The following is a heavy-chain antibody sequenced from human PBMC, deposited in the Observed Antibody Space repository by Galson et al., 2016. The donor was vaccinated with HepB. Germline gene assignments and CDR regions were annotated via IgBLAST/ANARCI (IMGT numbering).Heavy chain of an antibody. Sequence: QSGAEVKKPGESLKISCKGSGYSFTSNWIGWVRQMPGKGLEWMGIIYPGDSDTGYSPSFQGQVTISADKSISTAYLQWSSLEASDTAIYYCTRLFGDPTPDHYYMDVWGKGTTVTVSS. J-gene: IGHJ6*03. CDR2: IYPGDSDT. V-gene: IGHV5-51*01. CDR3: TRLFGDPTPDHYYMDV. D-gene: IGHD3-3*01. CDR1: GYSFTSNW.